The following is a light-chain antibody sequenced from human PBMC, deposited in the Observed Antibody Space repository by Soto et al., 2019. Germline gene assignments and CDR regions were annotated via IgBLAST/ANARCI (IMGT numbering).Light chain of an antibody. CDR3: SSYTSTSTPLYV. CDR1: SSDVGGYNY. Sequence: QSVLTQPASVSGSPGQSITISCTGTSSDVGGYNYVSWYQQHPGKAPKLMIYDVSNRPSGVSNRFSGSKSGNTASLTISGLQAEDEPDSSCSSYTSTSTPLYVFGTGTKVTV. J-gene: IGLJ1*01. CDR2: DVS. V-gene: IGLV2-14*01.